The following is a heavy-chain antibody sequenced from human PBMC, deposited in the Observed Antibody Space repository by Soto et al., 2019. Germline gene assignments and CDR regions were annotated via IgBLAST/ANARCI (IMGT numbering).Heavy chain of an antibody. Sequence: EVQLVESGGGLVQPGGSLRLSCAASGFTFSSYWMSWVRQAPGKGLEWVANIKQDGSEKYYVDSVKGGFTISRDNAKNSLCLRMDSRRAEDTAVYYCARGVDVVMVDGVFYYHDGMEVWGQGHTVNVS. CDR2: IKQDGSEK. CDR1: GFTFSSYW. D-gene: IGHD2-8*01. V-gene: IGHV3-7*01. J-gene: IGHJ6*02. CDR3: ARGVDVVMVDGVFYYHDGMEV.